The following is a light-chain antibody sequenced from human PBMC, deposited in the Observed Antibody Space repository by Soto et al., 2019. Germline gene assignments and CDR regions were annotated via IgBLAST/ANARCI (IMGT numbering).Light chain of an antibody. CDR2: GAS. CDR3: HQYGSAPAWT. Sequence: EIVLTQSPGTLSLFPGERATLSCRASQSISSSYLAWYQQKPGQAPRLLIYGASSMATGIPDRFSGAGSATDFNLAISRLEPEDFAVYCWHQYGSAPAWTFGQGTKVEIK. J-gene: IGKJ1*01. CDR1: QSISSSY. V-gene: IGKV3-20*01.